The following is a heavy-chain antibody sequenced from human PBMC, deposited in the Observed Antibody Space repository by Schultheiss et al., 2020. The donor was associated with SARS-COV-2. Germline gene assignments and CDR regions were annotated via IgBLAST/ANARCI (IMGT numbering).Heavy chain of an antibody. D-gene: IGHD5-18*01. J-gene: IGHJ4*02. CDR2: IWYDGSNK. CDR1: GFTFSSYG. V-gene: IGHV3-33*01. Sequence: GGSLRLSCAASGFTFSSYGMHWVRQAPGKGLEWVAVIWYDGSNKYYADSVKGRFTISRDNSKNTLYLQMNSLRAEDTAVYYCARDFLDTYGTFDYWGQGTLVTVSS. CDR3: ARDFLDTYGTFDY.